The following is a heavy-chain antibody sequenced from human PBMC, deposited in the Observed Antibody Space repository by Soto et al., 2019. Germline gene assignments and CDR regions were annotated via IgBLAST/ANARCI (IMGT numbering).Heavy chain of an antibody. Sequence: QVQLVESGGGVVQPGRSLRLSCAASGFTFCSYAMHWVRQAPGKGLEWVATISYDGSIEYYADSVKGRFTVSRDNSENTLHLQMESLRPEDTALFYCARLDKFSSGWSWGQGTLVTVSS. CDR1: GFTFCSYA. V-gene: IGHV3-30-3*01. CDR3: ARLDKFSSGWS. D-gene: IGHD6-19*01. J-gene: IGHJ4*02. CDR2: ISYDGSIE.